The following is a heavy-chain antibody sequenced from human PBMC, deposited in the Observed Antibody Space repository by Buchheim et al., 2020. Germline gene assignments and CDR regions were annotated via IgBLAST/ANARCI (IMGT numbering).Heavy chain of an antibody. CDR2: IYYSGST. D-gene: IGHD3-22*01. V-gene: IGHV4-28*03. J-gene: IGHJ4*02. Sequence: QVQLQESGPGLVKPSDTLSLTCAVSGYSISSSNWWGWIRQPPGKGLEWIGYIYYSGSTYYNPSLKSRVPMSVEPAKNQLPLKLSSVTAVDTAVYYCARARGPGGDYDSSGPPDYWGQGTL. CDR1: GYSISSSNW. CDR3: ARARGPGGDYDSSGPPDY.